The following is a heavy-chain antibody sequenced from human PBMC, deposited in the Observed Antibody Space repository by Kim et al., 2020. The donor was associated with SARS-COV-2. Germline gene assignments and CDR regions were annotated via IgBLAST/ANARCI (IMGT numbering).Heavy chain of an antibody. CDR3: AGEQNVDTAMVRYFDY. D-gene: IGHD5-18*01. J-gene: IGHJ4*02. CDR1: GGTFSSYA. Sequence: SVKVSCKASGGTFSSYAISWVRQAPGQGLEWMGGIIPIFGTANYAQKFQGRVTITADESTSTAYMELSSLRSEDTAVYYCAGEQNVDTAMVRYFDYWGQGTLVTVSS. CDR2: IIPIFGTA. V-gene: IGHV1-69*13.